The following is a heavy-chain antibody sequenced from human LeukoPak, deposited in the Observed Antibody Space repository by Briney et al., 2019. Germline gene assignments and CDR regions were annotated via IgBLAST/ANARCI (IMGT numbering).Heavy chain of an antibody. CDR2: IRYDETKE. Sequence: PGGSLRLSCATSGFTFTNYGMHWVRQAPGKGLEGVAFIRYDETKEFYADSVKGRFTVSRDNSKSTLYLQMNSLRPEDTGVYCCAKAAVATGYHYTYYMDVWGKGTTVTIS. CDR3: AKAAVATGYHYTYYMDV. V-gene: IGHV3-30*02. D-gene: IGHD1-1*01. J-gene: IGHJ6*03. CDR1: GFTFTNYG.